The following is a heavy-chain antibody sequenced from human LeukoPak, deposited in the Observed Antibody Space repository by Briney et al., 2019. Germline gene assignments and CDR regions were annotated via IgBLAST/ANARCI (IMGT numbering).Heavy chain of an antibody. CDR1: GFALNSYS. D-gene: IGHD2-8*01. V-gene: IGHV3-21*01. Sequence: GGSLRLSCAASGFALNSYSLSWVRQAPGKGLEWVSSISSTSAYIHYADSVKGRFTIYRDNSKSTLYLQMNSLRPEDTAVYYCARDGWNGYYYMDVWGKGTTVTVSS. CDR3: ARDGWNGYYYMDV. CDR2: ISSTSAYI. J-gene: IGHJ6*03.